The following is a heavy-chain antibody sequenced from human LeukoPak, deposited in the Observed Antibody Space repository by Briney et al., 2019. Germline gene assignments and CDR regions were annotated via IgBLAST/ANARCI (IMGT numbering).Heavy chain of an antibody. Sequence: KTSETLSLTCTVSGGSISSSSYYWGWIRQPPGKGLEWIGSIYYSGSTYYNPSLKSRVTISVGTSKNQFSLKLSSVTAADTAVYYCAREYFFWIVGATDAFDIWGQGTMVTVSS. CDR3: AREYFFWIVGATDAFDI. CDR2: IYYSGST. D-gene: IGHD1-26*01. J-gene: IGHJ3*02. CDR1: GGSISSSSYY. V-gene: IGHV4-39*02.